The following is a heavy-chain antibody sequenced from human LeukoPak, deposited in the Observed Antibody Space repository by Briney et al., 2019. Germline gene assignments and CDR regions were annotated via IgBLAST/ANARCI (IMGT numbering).Heavy chain of an antibody. CDR2: ISYDGSNK. J-gene: IGHJ6*02. Sequence: GGSLRLSCAASGFTFSSYGMHWVRQAPGKGLEWVAVISYDGSNKYYADSVKGRFTISRDNSKSTLYLQMNSLRAEDTAVYYCAKDPTTRYYYYYGMDVWGQGTTVTVSS. CDR3: AKDPTTRYYYYYGMDV. D-gene: IGHD5-12*01. V-gene: IGHV3-30*18. CDR1: GFTFSSYG.